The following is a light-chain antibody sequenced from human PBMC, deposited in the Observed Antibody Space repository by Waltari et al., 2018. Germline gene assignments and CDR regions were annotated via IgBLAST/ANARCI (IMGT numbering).Light chain of an antibody. CDR2: DVN. Sequence: QSARTQPRSVSGSPGQSVTISCIGTSSDVGGYNYVSWYQQYPGKAPKLVIYDVNKRPSGVPDRFSGSKSGNTASLTISGLQAEDEADYYCCSYAGSSTFYVFGSGTEVTV. J-gene: IGLJ1*01. CDR3: CSYAGSSTFYV. CDR1: SSDVGGYNY. V-gene: IGLV2-11*02.